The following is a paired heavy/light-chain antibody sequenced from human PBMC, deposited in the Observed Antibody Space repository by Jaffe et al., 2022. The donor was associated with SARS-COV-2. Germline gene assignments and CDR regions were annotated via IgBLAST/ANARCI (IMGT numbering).Heavy chain of an antibody. CDR2: ISDTGDDT. V-gene: IGHV3-23*01. CDR3: AKDVNWNIAMASFDY. J-gene: IGHJ4*02. Sequence: EVQLLGSGGGLVQPGGSLRLSCAASGFSFSSYAMSWVRQAPGKGLEWVSAISDTGDDTYYAGSVKGRFTISRDNSKNMLYMQMNSLRAEDTAVYYCAKDVNWNIAMASFDYWGQGTLVTVSS. CDR1: GFSFSSYA. D-gene: IGHD5-18*01.
Light chain of an antibody. CDR1: QSLVYSDGNIY. V-gene: IGKV2-30*01. CDR2: KVS. J-gene: IGKJ1*01. Sequence: DVVMTQSPLSLPVTLGQPASISCRSSQSLVYSDGNIYLNWFQQRPGQSPRRLIYKVSNRDSGVPDRFSGRGSGTDFTLKISRVEAEDVGIYYCMQGTHWPWTFGQGTKVEIK. CDR3: MQGTHWPWT.